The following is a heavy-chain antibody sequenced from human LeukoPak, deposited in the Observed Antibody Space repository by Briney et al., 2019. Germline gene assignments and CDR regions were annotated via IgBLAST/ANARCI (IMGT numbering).Heavy chain of an antibody. Sequence: PGGSLRLSCAASGFTFSSYSMNWVRQAPGKGLEWVSSISSSSSYIYYADSVKGRFTISRDNAKNSLYLQMNSLRAEDTAVYYCARDQTLYWARLGGAFDIWGQGTMVTVSS. V-gene: IGHV3-21*01. D-gene: IGHD2-2*02. J-gene: IGHJ3*02. CDR1: GFTFSSYS. CDR3: ARDQTLYWARLGGAFDI. CDR2: ISSSSSYI.